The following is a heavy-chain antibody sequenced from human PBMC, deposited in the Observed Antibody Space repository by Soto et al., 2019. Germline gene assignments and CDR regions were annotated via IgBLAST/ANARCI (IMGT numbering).Heavy chain of an antibody. CDR2: INPNSGGT. D-gene: IGHD6-6*01. J-gene: IGHJ5*02. CDR1: GYTFTGYY. CDR3: AGHKYSSSSEDWFDP. V-gene: IGHV1-2*04. Sequence: ASVKVSCKASGYTFTGYYMHWVRQAPGQRLEWMGWINPNSGGTNYAQKFQGWVTMTRDTSISTAYMELSRLRSEDTAVYYCAGHKYSSSSEDWFDPWGQGTQVNVSS.